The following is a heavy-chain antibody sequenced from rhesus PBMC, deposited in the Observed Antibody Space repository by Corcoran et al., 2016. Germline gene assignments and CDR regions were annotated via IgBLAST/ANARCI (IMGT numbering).Heavy chain of an antibody. Sequence: QLQLQESGPGLVKPSETLSLTCAVSGGSISSNYWSWIRQPPGKGLEWIGRIAGRGRNTDNNPSLNSRITMATDTSKNQFSLKLSSVTAADTAVYYCAREAGITGTTMYFEFWGQGALVTVSS. CDR2: IAGRGRNT. CDR1: GGSISSNY. J-gene: IGHJ1*01. CDR3: AREAGITGTTMYFEF. V-gene: IGHV4-173*01. D-gene: IGHD1-7*02.